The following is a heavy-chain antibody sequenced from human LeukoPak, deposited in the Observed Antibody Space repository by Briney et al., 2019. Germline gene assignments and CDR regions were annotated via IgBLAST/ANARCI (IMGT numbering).Heavy chain of an antibody. Sequence: GGSLRLSCAASGFTFSSYGMHWVRQAPGKGLEWVAVISYDGINKYYADSVKGRFTISRDNSKNTLYLQMNSLRAEDTAVYYCAKVVYCSSTSCYEGFDYWGQGTLVTVSS. CDR2: ISYDGINK. CDR3: AKVVYCSSTSCYEGFDY. J-gene: IGHJ4*02. CDR1: GFTFSSYG. D-gene: IGHD2-2*01. V-gene: IGHV3-30*18.